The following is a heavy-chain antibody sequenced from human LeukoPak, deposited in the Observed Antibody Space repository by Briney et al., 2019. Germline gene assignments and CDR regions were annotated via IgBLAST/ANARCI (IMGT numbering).Heavy chain of an antibody. CDR2: ISPSGDST. V-gene: IGHV1-46*01. CDR3: ARDSISGDGAFDI. D-gene: IGHD1-20*01. J-gene: IGHJ3*02. Sequence: ASVKVSCKASGYTFTSYYMHWVRQAPGQGLEWMGIISPSGDSTSYAQKFQGRVTMTRDTSTSTVYMELSSLRSEDTAVYYCARDSISGDGAFDIWGQGTMVTVSS. CDR1: GYTFTSYY.